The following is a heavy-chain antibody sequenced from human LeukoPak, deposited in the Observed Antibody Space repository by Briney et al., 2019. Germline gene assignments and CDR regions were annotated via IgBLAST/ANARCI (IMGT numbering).Heavy chain of an antibody. D-gene: IGHD6-13*01. J-gene: IGHJ4*02. Sequence: LSLTCTVSGGSISSGGYYWSWIRQHPGKGLEWVSSISSSSSYIYYADSVKGRFTISRDNAKNSLYLQMNSLRAEDTAVYYCARDDAYSIDYWGQGTLVTVSS. V-gene: IGHV3-21*01. CDR3: ARDDAYSIDY. CDR1: GGSISSGGYY. CDR2: ISSSSSYI.